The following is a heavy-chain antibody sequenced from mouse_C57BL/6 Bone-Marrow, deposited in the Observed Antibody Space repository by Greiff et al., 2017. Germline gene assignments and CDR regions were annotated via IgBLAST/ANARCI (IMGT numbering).Heavy chain of an antibody. Sequence: EVKLVESGGGLVKPGGSLKLSCAASGFTFSSYAMSWVRQTPEKRLEWVATISDGGSYTYYPDNVKGRFTISRDNAKNNLYLQMSHLKSEDTAMYYCARDPARRGTGTGYFDDWGQGTTLTVSS. D-gene: IGHD4-1*01. CDR3: ARDPARRGTGTGYFDD. CDR1: GFTFSSYA. CDR2: ISDGGSYT. J-gene: IGHJ2*01. V-gene: IGHV5-4*01.